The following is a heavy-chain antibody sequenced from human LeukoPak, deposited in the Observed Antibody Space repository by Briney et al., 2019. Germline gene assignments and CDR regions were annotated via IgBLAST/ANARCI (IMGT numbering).Heavy chain of an antibody. D-gene: IGHD2-2*01. V-gene: IGHV3-23*01. CDR1: GFTFSSDA. CDR3: AKFRVIPAATNWFDP. J-gene: IGHJ5*02. Sequence: GGSLRLSCAASGFTFSSDAMSWVRQAPGKGVEWVSIIPFNGANTSYAHSVRARFTISRDNSKNTLYLQMNSLTGEDTAVYYCAKFRVIPAATNWFDPWGQGTLVTVSS. CDR2: IPFNGANT.